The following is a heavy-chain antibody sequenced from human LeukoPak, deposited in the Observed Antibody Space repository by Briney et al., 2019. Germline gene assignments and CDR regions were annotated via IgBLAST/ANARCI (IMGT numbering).Heavy chain of an antibody. V-gene: IGHV3-9*01. CDR2: ISWNSGSI. CDR3: AKDIGSSSGRGFDY. Sequence: GGSLRLSCAASGFTFDDYAMHWVRQAPGNGLEWVSGISWNSGSIGYADSVKGRFTISRDNAKNSLYLQINSLRADDTALYYCAKDIGSSSGRGFDYWGQGTLVTVSS. CDR1: GFTFDDYA. D-gene: IGHD6-6*01. J-gene: IGHJ4*02.